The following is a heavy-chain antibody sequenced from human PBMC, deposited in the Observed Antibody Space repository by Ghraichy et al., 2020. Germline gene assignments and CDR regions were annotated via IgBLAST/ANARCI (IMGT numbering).Heavy chain of an antibody. J-gene: IGHJ4*02. D-gene: IGHD2-2*01. Sequence: LSLPFSSSGVAFRGGGMGWGGEEGGKGVEGWEKRKKEGSEIYDVDDVRGRFTIARDNAKSSLYLQMNSLRAEDTAVYYCARLIARVLWDYWGQGALVTVSS. CDR1: GVAFRGGG. CDR2: RKKEGSEI. V-gene: IGHV3-7*01. CDR3: ARLIARVLWDY.